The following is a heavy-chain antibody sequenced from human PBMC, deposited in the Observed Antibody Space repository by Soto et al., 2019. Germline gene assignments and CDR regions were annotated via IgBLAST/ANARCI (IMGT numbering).Heavy chain of an antibody. V-gene: IGHV4-31*03. CDR3: ARAVYSNHVY. Sequence: QVQLQESGPGLVKPSQTLSLTCTVSGASISSGSYYCSWIRQRPGKALEWIGYISNSGRTYYNPSLKSRVTMSVDTSKHQFSLRVSSVTAADTAWYYGARAVYSNHVYWGQGTLVTVSS. D-gene: IGHD4-4*01. J-gene: IGHJ4*02. CDR2: ISNSGRT. CDR1: GASISSGSYY.